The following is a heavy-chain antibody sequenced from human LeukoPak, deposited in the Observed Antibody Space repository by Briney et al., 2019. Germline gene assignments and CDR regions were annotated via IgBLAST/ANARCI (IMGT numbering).Heavy chain of an antibody. J-gene: IGHJ4*02. CDR2: IYHSGST. CDR1: GGSISSGGYS. CDR3: ARGKLVLTGWGPKFDY. Sequence: PSETLSLTCAVSGGSISSGGYSWSWIRQPPGKGLEWIGYIYHSGSTNYNPSLKSRVTISVDTSKNQFSLKLSSVTAADTAVYYCARGKLVLTGWGPKFDYWGQGTLVTVSS. V-gene: IGHV4-30-2*01. D-gene: IGHD6-13*01.